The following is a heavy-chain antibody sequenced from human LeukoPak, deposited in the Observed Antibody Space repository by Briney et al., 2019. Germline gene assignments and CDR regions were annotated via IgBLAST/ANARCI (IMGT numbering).Heavy chain of an antibody. CDR1: EYTFSDYY. V-gene: IGHV1-2*02. CDR2: INPNNCDT. CDR3: ARDLRIFKAGDSWYFFDY. D-gene: IGHD6-13*01. J-gene: IGHJ4*02. Sequence: ASVKVSCKASEYTFSDYYIHWLRQAPGQGLEWMGWINPNNCDTNYSQKFQGRVTMTRDTSISTAYMEVSRLRSDDTAVYYCARDLRIFKAGDSWYFFDYWGQGTPVTVSS.